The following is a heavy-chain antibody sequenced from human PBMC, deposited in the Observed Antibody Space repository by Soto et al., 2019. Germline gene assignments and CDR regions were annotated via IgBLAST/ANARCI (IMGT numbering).Heavy chain of an antibody. CDR3: ARRDSGGFFRFFDS. CDR2: TGSGTGPG. CDR1: GGSLSTNP. J-gene: IGHJ4*02. Sequence: QVQLVQSGTEVKKPGSSVKISCKTSGGSLSTNPISWVRQAPGQGLEWMGGTGSGTGPGNHAQKFQGRLTVTADKSTGTVYMELTNLSSEDTAVYYCARRDSGGFFRFFDSWGQGTLVTVSS. D-gene: IGHD2-15*01. V-gene: IGHV1-69*06.